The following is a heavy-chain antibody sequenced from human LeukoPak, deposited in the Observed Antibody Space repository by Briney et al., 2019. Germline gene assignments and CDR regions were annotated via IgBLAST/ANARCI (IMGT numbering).Heavy chain of an antibody. V-gene: IGHV3-7*01. Sequence: GGSLRLSCAASGFTFSSYWMSWVRQAPGKGLEWVANIKQDGSEKYYVDSVKGRFTISRDNAKNSLCLQMNSLRAEDTAVYYCARASYDSSGGEAFDIWGQGTMVTVSS. D-gene: IGHD3-22*01. CDR1: GFTFSSYW. J-gene: IGHJ3*02. CDR3: ARASYDSSGGEAFDI. CDR2: IKQDGSEK.